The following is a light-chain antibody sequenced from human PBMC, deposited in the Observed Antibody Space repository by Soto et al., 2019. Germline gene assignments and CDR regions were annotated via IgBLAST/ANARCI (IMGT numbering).Light chain of an antibody. CDR2: SAS. CDR1: QMLLYSDGDNY. Sequence: DIVMTQSPLSLGVTPGERASISCRSIQMLLYSDGDNYLDWYLQKPGQSPQLLIYSASNRASGVPARFSGSGSGTYFTLKISRVEAEDVGLYYCMQALQTPNTFGQGTRLEIK. CDR3: MQALQTPNT. J-gene: IGKJ5*01. V-gene: IGKV2-28*01.